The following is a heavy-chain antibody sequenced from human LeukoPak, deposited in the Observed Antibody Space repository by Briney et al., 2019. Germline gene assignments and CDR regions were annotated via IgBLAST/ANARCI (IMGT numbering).Heavy chain of an antibody. CDR2: IYNTVDV. CDR1: GGSIIGSY. D-gene: IGHD3-22*01. CDR3: ARSRNYDSTGYNPTYYFDS. V-gene: IGHV4-59*01. J-gene: IGHJ4*02. Sequence: SETLSLTCTVSGGSIIGSYWTWIRQSPGGGLEYIGYIYNTVDVNYSPSLKSRVTLSIDMSRSQFSLRLKSVTAADTAIYYCARSRNYDSTGYNPTYYFDSCGEGALVTVSS.